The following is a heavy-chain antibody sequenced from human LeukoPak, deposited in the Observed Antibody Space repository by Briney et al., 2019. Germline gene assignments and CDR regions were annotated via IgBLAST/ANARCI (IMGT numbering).Heavy chain of an antibody. CDR3: ARATESRITIFGVVIIGSFDY. J-gene: IGHJ4*02. D-gene: IGHD3-3*01. CDR2: ISSSGSTI. CDR1: GFTFSSYE. V-gene: IGHV3-48*03. Sequence: GGSLRLSCAASGFTFSSYEMNWVRQAPGKGLEWVSYISSSGSTIYYADSVKGRFTISRDNAKNSLYLQMNSLRAEDTAVYYCARATESRITIFGVVIIGSFDYWGQGTLVTVSS.